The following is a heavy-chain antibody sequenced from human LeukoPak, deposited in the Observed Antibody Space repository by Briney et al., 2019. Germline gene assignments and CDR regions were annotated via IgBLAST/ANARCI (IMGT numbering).Heavy chain of an antibody. CDR1: GYTFTNYG. V-gene: IGHV1-18*01. CDR2: ISGYNGNT. D-gene: IGHD3-10*01. CDR3: AREGTVRGEKPYDY. J-gene: IGHJ4*02. Sequence: ASVKVSCKASGYTFTNYGISWVRQAPGQGLEWMGWISGYNGNTKYAQKFQSRVTMTTDIYTSTAYMELRSLTSDDTAVYYCAREGTVRGEKPYDYWGQGTLVTVSS.